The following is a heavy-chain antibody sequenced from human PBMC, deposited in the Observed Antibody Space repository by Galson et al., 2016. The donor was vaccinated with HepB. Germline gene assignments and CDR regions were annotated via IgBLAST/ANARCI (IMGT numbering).Heavy chain of an antibody. CDR3: AGGPQYCRSTSCISYRAGYCGMGV. J-gene: IGHJ6*02. D-gene: IGHD2-2*01. CDR2: IIPILGSSAA. Sequence: SVKVSCKASGGTFSGYAISWVRQAPGQGLEWMGGIIPILGSSAADYAQNFQGRVTITADDSTSTAYMDLSGLRSEATAIYFCAGGPQYCRSTSCISYRAGYCGMGVWGQGTTVTVSS. V-gene: IGHV1-69*13. CDR1: GGTFSGYA.